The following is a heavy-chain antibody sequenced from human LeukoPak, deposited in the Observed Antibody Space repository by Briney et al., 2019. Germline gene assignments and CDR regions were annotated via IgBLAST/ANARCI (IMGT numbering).Heavy chain of an antibody. CDR3: ARSFDSSSWYFIATNFDY. D-gene: IGHD6-13*01. V-gene: IGHV3-21*01. CDR1: GFTFSSYS. J-gene: IGHJ4*02. Sequence: GGSPRLSCAASGFTFSSYSMNWVRQAPGKGLEWVSCISRSSSYIYYADSVKGRFTISRDNAKNSLYLQMNSLRAEDTAVYYCARSFDSSSWYFIATNFDYWGQGTLVTVSS. CDR2: ISRSSSYI.